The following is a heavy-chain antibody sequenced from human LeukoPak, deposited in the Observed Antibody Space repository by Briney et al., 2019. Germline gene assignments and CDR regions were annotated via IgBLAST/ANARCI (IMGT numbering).Heavy chain of an antibody. V-gene: IGHV3-23*01. Sequence: GGSLRLSCAASGFTFSSYAMSWVRQAPGKGLEWVSAISGSGGSTYYADSVKGRFTISRDNSKNTLYLQMNSLRAEDMAVYYCAKDRYSSGWRTYFDYWGQGTLVTVSS. CDR2: ISGSGGST. CDR1: GFTFSSYA. D-gene: IGHD6-19*01. CDR3: AKDRYSSGWRTYFDY. J-gene: IGHJ4*02.